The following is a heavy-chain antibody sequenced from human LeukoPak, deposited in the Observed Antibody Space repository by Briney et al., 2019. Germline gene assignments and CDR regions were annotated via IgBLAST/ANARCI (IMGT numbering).Heavy chain of an antibody. Sequence: SLTVSCKASGGTFSSYTISWVRQAPGQGLEWMGRIIPILGIANYAQKFQGRVTITADKSTSTAYMELSSLRSEDTAVYYCARGADTAMVFDPWGQGTLVTVSS. CDR1: GGTFSSYT. D-gene: IGHD5-18*01. V-gene: IGHV1-69*02. J-gene: IGHJ5*02. CDR3: ARGADTAMVFDP. CDR2: IIPILGIA.